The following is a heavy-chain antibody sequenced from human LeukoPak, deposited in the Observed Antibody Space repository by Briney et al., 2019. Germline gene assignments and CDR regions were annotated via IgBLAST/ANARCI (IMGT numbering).Heavy chain of an antibody. J-gene: IGHJ6*02. CDR3: ARDLSVVAGNYYCGMDV. D-gene: IGHD6-19*01. Sequence: ASVKVSCKASGYTFTSYGIGWVRQAPGQGLEWMGWISAYNGNTNYAQKLQGRVTMTTDTSTSTAYMELRSLRSDDTAVYYCARDLSVVAGNYYCGMDVWGQGTTVTVSS. CDR2: ISAYNGNT. V-gene: IGHV1-18*01. CDR1: GYTFTSYG.